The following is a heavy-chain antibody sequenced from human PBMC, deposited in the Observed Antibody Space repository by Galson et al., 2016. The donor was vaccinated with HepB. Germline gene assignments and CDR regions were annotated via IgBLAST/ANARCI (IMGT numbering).Heavy chain of an antibody. CDR1: GYSFTNYW. CDR3: GLTLGLTNIFAFDV. D-gene: IGHD4-11*01. CDR2: ILPGDSDT. V-gene: IGHV5-51*03. J-gene: IGHJ6*02. Sequence: QSGAEVKKPGESLKISCEGSGYSFTNYWIGWVRQMPGKGLEWMGMILPGDSDTRYSPSFQGQVTISADKSTSGVYLQWTSLKASDTAMYYCGLTLGLTNIFAFDVWGPGTTVIVSS.